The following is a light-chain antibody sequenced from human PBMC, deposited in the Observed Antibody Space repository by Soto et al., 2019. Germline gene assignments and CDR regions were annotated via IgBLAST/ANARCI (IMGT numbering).Light chain of an antibody. V-gene: IGLV2-23*01. J-gene: IGLJ1*01. CDR1: DVGSYGV. CDR2: DGT. CDR3: SLDAGRNNYG. Sequence: QSVLTQPASVSGSPGQTITISCSDVGSYGVVSWYQQHPGKVPKLMIFDGTQRPSAVSDRFAGSKSANTASLTISGLQAEDEADYYCSLDAGRNNYGFGTGTKVTV.